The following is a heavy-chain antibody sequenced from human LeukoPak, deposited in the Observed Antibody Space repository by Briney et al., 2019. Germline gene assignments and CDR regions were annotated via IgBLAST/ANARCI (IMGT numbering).Heavy chain of an antibody. J-gene: IGHJ4*02. D-gene: IGHD1-26*01. CDR1: GFSFNTYA. Sequence: RGSLRLSCAASGFSFNTYAMHWVRQAPGKGLEYVSAITSNGDTTYYANSVKGRFTISRDNSKNTLYLQMGSLRTEDMAVYYCTRGESGSYHLWGQGTLVTVSS. CDR2: ITSNGDTT. CDR3: TRGESGSYHL. V-gene: IGHV3-64*01.